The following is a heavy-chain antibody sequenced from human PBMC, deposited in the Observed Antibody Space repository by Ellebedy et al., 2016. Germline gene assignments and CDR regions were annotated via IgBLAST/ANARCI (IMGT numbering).Heavy chain of an antibody. CDR3: AREAAIQLWLRDALDV. J-gene: IGHJ3*01. CDR2: ISAYNGNT. CDR1: GHTFTSYG. D-gene: IGHD5-18*01. Sequence: ASVKVSCXASGHTFTSYGISWVRQAPGQGLEWMGWISAYNGNTNYAQKLQDRVTMTTDTFTSTAYMELRSLRFDDTAVYYCAREAAIQLWLRDALDVWGQGTVVIVSS. V-gene: IGHV1-18*01.